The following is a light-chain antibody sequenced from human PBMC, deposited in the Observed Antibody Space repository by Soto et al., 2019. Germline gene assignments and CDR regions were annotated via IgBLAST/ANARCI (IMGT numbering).Light chain of an antibody. V-gene: IGLV2-14*01. CDR1: SXNIGGYKY. J-gene: IGLJ1*01. CDR3: SSYSSISTRV. Sequence: QSALTQPASVSGSLGQSITISCTGASXNIGGYKYVSWYQQHPGKAPKLIIYEVSNRPSGISNRFSGSKSGNTASLSISGLQAEDEADYYCSSYSSISTRVFGTGTKVTVL. CDR2: EVS.